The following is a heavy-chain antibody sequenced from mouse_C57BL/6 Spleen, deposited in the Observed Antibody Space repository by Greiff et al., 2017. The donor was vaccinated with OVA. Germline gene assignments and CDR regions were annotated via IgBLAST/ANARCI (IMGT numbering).Heavy chain of an antibody. Sequence: QVQLQQSGPELVKPGASVKISCKASGYAFSSSWMNWVKQRPGKGLEWIGRIYPGDGDTNYNGKFKGKATLTADKSSSTAYMQLSSLTSEDSAVYFCARSGTGPVRYFDVWGTGTTVTVSS. CDR3: ARSGTGPVRYFDV. V-gene: IGHV1-82*01. CDR2: IYPGDGDT. CDR1: GYAFSSSW. D-gene: IGHD4-1*01. J-gene: IGHJ1*03.